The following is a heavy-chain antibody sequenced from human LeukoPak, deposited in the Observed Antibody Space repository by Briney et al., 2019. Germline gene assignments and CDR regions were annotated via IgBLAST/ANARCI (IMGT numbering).Heavy chain of an antibody. D-gene: IGHD3-10*01. CDR1: GFTFSSYA. V-gene: IGHV3-30-3*01. CDR3: ARAENLLLWVGELGVSFDY. CDR2: ISYDGSNK. J-gene: IGHJ4*02. Sequence: GGSLRLSCAASGFTFSSYAMHWVRQAPGKGLEWVAVISYDGSNKYYADSVKGRFTISRDNSKNTLYLQMNSLRAEDTAVYYCARAENLLLWVGELGVSFDYWGQGALVTVSS.